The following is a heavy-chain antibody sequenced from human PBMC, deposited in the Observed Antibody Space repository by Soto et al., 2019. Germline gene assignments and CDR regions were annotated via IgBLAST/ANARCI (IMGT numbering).Heavy chain of an antibody. D-gene: IGHD1-26*01. CDR2: ISYDGSNK. V-gene: IGHV3-30-3*01. Sequence: QVQLVESGGGVVQPGRSLRLSCAASGFTFSSYAMHWVRQAPGKGLEWVAVISYDGSNKYYADSVKGRFTISRDNSKNTLYLQMNSLRAQDTAVYYCLRDGYYKSNYYYYGMDVWGQGTSVTVSS. J-gene: IGHJ6*02. CDR1: GFTFSSYA. CDR3: LRDGYYKSNYYYYGMDV.